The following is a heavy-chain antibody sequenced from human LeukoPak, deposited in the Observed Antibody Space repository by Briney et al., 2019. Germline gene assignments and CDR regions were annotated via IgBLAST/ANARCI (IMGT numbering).Heavy chain of an antibody. D-gene: IGHD2-2*01. CDR2: ISYDGSNK. J-gene: IGHJ4*02. Sequence: GGSLRLSCAASGFTFSSYAMHWVGQAPGKGLEWVAVISYDGSNKYYADSVKGRFTISRDNSKNTLYLQMNSLRAEDTAVYYCATSNGCISCSYNLDYWGQGTLVTVSS. CDR3: ATSNGCISCSYNLDY. V-gene: IGHV3-30*04. CDR1: GFTFSSYA.